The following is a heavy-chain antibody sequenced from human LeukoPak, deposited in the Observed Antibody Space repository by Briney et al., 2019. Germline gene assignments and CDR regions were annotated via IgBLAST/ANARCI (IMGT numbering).Heavy chain of an antibody. CDR1: GFTFSSYG. Sequence: PGGSLRLSCAASGFTFSSYGMHWVRQAPGKGLEWVAVISYDGSNKYYADSVKGRFTISRDNSKNTLYLQMNSLRAEDTAVYYCARDRQYSGSPHVDYWGQGTLVTVSS. V-gene: IGHV3-30*19. D-gene: IGHD1-26*01. CDR2: ISYDGSNK. CDR3: ARDRQYSGSPHVDY. J-gene: IGHJ4*02.